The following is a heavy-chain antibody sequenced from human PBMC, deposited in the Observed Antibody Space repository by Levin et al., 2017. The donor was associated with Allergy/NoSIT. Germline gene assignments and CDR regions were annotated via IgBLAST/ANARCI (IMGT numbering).Heavy chain of an antibody. Sequence: GSLRLSCTVSGGPISTYYWSWLRQPPGKGLEWIGFIYYTGTTYYNPSLKSRVTISVDNSKNQFSLKLNSLTAADPAVYYCARDRAPSGFDAFDIWGLGTLVTVSS. D-gene: IGHD7-27*01. V-gene: IGHV4-59*01. CDR1: GGPISTYY. CDR3: ARDRAPSGFDAFDI. CDR2: IYYTGTT. J-gene: IGHJ3*02.